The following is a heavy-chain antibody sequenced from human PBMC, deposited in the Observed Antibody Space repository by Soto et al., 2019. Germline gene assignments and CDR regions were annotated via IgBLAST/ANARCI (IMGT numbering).Heavy chain of an antibody. V-gene: IGHV1-69*13. CDR3: ARGYGDYNMGLDYYYGMDV. Sequence: GASVKVSCKASGGTFSSYAISWVRQAPGQGLEWMGGIIPIFGTANYAQKFQGRVTITADESASTAYMELSSLRSEDTAVYYCARGYGDYNMGLDYYYGMDVWGQGTTVTSP. CDR2: IIPIFGTA. D-gene: IGHD4-17*01. J-gene: IGHJ6*02. CDR1: GGTFSSYA.